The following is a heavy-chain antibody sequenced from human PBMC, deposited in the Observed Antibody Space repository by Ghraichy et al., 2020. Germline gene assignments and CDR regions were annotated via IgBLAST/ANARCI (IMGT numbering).Heavy chain of an antibody. Sequence: GGSLRLSCAASGFTFSTYHMNWVRQAPGKGLEWVSSISSNSYYIYYADSVKGRFTISRDNAKNSLYLQMNSLRADDTAVYFCQRFLQRSSPPDYFDMDVWGQGTTVTVSS. V-gene: IGHV3-21*01. CDR3: QRFLQRSSPPDYFDMDV. D-gene: IGHD3-3*01. J-gene: IGHJ6*02. CDR2: ISSNSYYI. CDR1: GFTFSTYH.